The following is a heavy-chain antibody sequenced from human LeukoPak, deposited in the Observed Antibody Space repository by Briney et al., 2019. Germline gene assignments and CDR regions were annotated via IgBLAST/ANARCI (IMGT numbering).Heavy chain of an antibody. V-gene: IGHV1-24*01. J-gene: IGHJ3*02. CDR3: ATARGYSGYDSDAFDI. CDR2: FDPEDGET. Sequence: ASVKVSCKVSGYTLTELSMHWVRQAPGKGLEWMGGFDPEDGETIYAQKFQGRVTMTEDTSTDTAYMELSSLRSEDTAVYYCATARGYSGYDSDAFDIWGQGTMVTVSS. CDR1: GYTLTELS. D-gene: IGHD5-12*01.